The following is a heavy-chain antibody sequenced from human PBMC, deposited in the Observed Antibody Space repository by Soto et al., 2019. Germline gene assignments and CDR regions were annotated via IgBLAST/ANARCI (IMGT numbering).Heavy chain of an antibody. CDR3: ARDGHNRGGYFLH. CDR2: ISGYNGNT. D-gene: IGHD5-12*01. Sequence: QIQLVQSGGEVKKPGASVKVSCKASGYTFTNYGISWVRQAPGQGLEWMGWISGYNGNTNYAQKVQDRLTLTTDPSTSTAYMELGSLRSVYSAMYFWARDGHNRGGYFLHCGQGPLLT. V-gene: IGHV1-18*01. J-gene: IGHJ1*01. CDR1: GYTFTNYG.